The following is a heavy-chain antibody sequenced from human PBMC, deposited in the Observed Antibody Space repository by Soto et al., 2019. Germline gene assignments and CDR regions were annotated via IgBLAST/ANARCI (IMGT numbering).Heavy chain of an antibody. CDR1: GGTFSSYT. J-gene: IGHJ5*02. Sequence: GASVKVSCKASGGTFSSYTIGWVRRAPGQGLERMGRIIPILGIANYAQKFQGRVTITADKSTSTAYMELSSLRSEDTAVYYCARDLVSSYSSSSDFEWFDPRGQGTLVTVSS. D-gene: IGHD6-6*01. CDR3: ARDLVSSYSSSSDFEWFDP. CDR2: IIPILGIA. V-gene: IGHV1-69*04.